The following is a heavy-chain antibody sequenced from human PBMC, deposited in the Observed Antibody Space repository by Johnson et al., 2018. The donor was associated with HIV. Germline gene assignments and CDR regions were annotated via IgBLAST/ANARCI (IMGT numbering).Heavy chain of an antibody. CDR1: GFTFRNYG. V-gene: IGHV3-30*03. J-gene: IGHJ3*02. Sequence: QVQLVESGGAVVQPGRSLRLSCAASGFTFRNYGMHWVRQAPGKGLEWVAVISFDGTNKYYAESVKGLSTISRDNSNNTLYLQMNSLRPEDTGVYYCAREVDGFDIWGQGTMVTVSS. CDR3: AREVDGFDI. CDR2: ISFDGTNK.